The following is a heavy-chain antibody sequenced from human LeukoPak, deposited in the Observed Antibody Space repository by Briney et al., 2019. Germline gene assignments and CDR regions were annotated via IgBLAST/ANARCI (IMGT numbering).Heavy chain of an antibody. D-gene: IGHD3-10*01. Sequence: GESLKISCKGSGYNFPTYYITWVRQMPGKGLDWMGNIDPSDSYTNYSPSFEGHVNISVDKSIYTAYLQWSSLKASDTAMYYCARGREYGASGYGMDVWGQGTTVIVSS. CDR2: IDPSDSYT. CDR3: ARGREYGASGYGMDV. V-gene: IGHV5-10-1*01. CDR1: GYNFPTYY. J-gene: IGHJ6*02.